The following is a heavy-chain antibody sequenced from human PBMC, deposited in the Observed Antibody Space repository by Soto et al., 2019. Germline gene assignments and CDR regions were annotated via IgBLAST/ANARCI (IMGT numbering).Heavy chain of an antibody. CDR3: TAMAGIDY. CDR1: GFTFSGSG. Sequence: PGGSLRLSCAASGFTFSGSGIHWVRQAFGKGLEWVGRIRTKTNNYATAYAASVKGRFTISRDDSKNMAYLQMNSLKTEDTAVYYCTAMAGIDYWGQGTLVTVSS. D-gene: IGHD6-19*01. J-gene: IGHJ4*02. V-gene: IGHV3-73*01. CDR2: IRTKTNNYAT.